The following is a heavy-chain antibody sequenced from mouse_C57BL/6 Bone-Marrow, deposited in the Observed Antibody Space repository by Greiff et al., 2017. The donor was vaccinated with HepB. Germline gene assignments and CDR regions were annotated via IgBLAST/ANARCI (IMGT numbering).Heavy chain of an antibody. Sequence: QVQLQQPGAELVKPGASVKLSCKASGYTFTSYWMQWVKQRPGQGLEWIGEIDPSDSYTNYNQKFKGKTTLTVDTTSSTAYMQLSSLTSEDSAFYYCARWIYYYGRSPGFAYWGQGTLVTVSA. D-gene: IGHD1-1*01. CDR1: GYTFTSYW. V-gene: IGHV1-50*01. CDR2: IDPSDSYT. J-gene: IGHJ3*01. CDR3: ARWIYYYGRSPGFAY.